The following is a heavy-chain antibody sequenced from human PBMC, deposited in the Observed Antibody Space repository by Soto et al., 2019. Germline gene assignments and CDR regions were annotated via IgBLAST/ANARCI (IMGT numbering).Heavy chain of an antibody. J-gene: IGHJ3*02. V-gene: IGHV3-48*03. D-gene: IGHD4-17*01. CDR2: ISSSGSTI. CDR1: GFTFSSYE. Sequence: GGYLRLSCAASGFTFSSYEMNWVRQAPGKGLEWVSYISSSGSTIYYADSVKGRFTISRDNAKNSLYLQMNSLRAEDTAVYYCARSFVDYGHSPGAFVISCQATVLTVS. CDR3: ARSFVDYGHSPGAFVI.